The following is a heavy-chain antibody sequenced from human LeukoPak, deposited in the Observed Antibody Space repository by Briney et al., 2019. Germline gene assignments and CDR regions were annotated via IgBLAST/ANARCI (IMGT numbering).Heavy chain of an antibody. V-gene: IGHV3-48*02. J-gene: IGHJ3*02. CDR2: SSGRTTTI. CDR3: ARDESYAFDI. CDR1: GFTFSTYS. Sequence: GGSLRLSCAASGFTFSTYSMNWVRQAPGKGLEWVLHSSGRTTTISYADSVKGRFTISRDNAKNSLYLQMNSLRDEDTAGYYCARDESYAFDIWGQGTMVTVSS.